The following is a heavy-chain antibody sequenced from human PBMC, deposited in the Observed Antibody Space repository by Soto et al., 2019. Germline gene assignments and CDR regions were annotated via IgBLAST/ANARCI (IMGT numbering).Heavy chain of an antibody. CDR1: GVTFRDYW. Sequence: GGSLRLSCAVSGVTFRDYWMHWVRQVPGKGLLWVSRIGPDGTSTKYADSVKGRFTISRSNPENTLYLQMNSLRAEDTGVYYCVREVIAVLGSIRWFDPWGQGTLVTVSS. J-gene: IGHJ5*02. D-gene: IGHD6-19*01. CDR3: VREVIAVLGSIRWFDP. V-gene: IGHV3-74*01. CDR2: IGPDGTST.